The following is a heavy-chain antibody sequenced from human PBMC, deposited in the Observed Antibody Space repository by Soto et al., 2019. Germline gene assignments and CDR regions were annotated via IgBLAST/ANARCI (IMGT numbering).Heavy chain of an antibody. CDR3: AREDGSGGSCYSD. CDR2: INHSGST. D-gene: IGHD2-15*01. Sequence: SETLSLNCAVSGGTFSGYYWSWIRQPPGKGLEWSGEINHSGSTNYNPSLKSRVTRSVDTSKNQFSLKLSSVTAADTAVYYCAREDGSGGSCYSDWGKGTLVTVSS. CDR1: GGTFSGYY. J-gene: IGHJ4*02. V-gene: IGHV4-34*01.